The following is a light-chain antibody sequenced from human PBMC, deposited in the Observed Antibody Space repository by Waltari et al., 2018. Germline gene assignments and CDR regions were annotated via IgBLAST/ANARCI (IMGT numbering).Light chain of an antibody. J-gene: IGLJ2*01. CDR2: DVS. CDR3: CSFAGSHTYVV. CDR1: SSDVGGYNY. Sequence: QSALTQPRSVSGSPGQSVTISRTGTSSDVGGYNYVSWYQQHPGKAPKLMIYDVSKRPSGVPDRFSGSKSGNTASLTISGLQTEDEADYYCCSFAGSHTYVVFGGGTKLTVL. V-gene: IGLV2-11*01.